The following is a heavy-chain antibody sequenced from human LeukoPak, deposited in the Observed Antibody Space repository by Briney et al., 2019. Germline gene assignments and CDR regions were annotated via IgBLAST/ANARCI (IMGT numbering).Heavy chain of an antibody. V-gene: IGHV4-34*01. D-gene: IGHD1-1*01. CDR2: INHRGDT. Sequence: SETLSLTCAVYGESFSAYYWSGIRQSPGKGLEWIAEINHRGDTNYNPSVKSRVTISIDTSKNQFSLKVRSLTAADTAVYYCARGPTISETGYFDFWGQGTLVTVSS. CDR3: ARGPTISETGYFDF. CDR1: GESFSAYY. J-gene: IGHJ4*03.